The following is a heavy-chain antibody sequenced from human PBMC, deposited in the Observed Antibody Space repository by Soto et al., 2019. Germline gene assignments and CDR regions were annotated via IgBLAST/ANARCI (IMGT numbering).Heavy chain of an antibody. CDR2: INPNSGGT. V-gene: IGHV1-2*02. Sequence: ASVKVSCKASGYTFTGYYMHWVRQAPGQGLEWMGWINPNSGGTNYAQKFQGRVTMTRDTSISTAYMELSRLRSDDTAVYYCARGDYDYVWGNLLVYWGQGTLVTVSS. J-gene: IGHJ4*02. CDR3: ARGDYDYVWGNLLVY. D-gene: IGHD3-16*01. CDR1: GYTFTGYY.